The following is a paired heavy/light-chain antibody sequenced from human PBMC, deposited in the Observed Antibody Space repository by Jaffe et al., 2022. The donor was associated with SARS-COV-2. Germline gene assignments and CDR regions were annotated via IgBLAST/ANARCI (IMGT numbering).Heavy chain of an antibody. V-gene: IGHV3-15*01. CDR1: GFTFSRAW. J-gene: IGHJ4*02. CDR3: SILTNWYLTSDS. CDR2: IKSKSDGGAT. Sequence: EVQLVESGGGLVKPGGSLRLSCAASGFTFSRAWMTWVRQAPGKGLEWVGRIKSKSDGGATEYAAPVNGRFTISRDDSENTLYLQMSSLKTEDTAIYYCSILTNWYLTSDSWGQGTLVTVSS. D-gene: IGHD2-8*01.
Light chain of an antibody. Sequence: DIVMTQSPDSLAVSLGERATVNCKSSQSVFHSSNNKNYLVWYQQKPGQPPKLLIYWASTRESGVPDRFSGSGSGTDFTLTISSLQAEDVAVYYCQQYYSIPLTFGGGTKVEIK. CDR2: WAS. J-gene: IGKJ4*01. CDR3: QQYYSIPLT. V-gene: IGKV4-1*01. CDR1: QSVFHSSNNKNY.